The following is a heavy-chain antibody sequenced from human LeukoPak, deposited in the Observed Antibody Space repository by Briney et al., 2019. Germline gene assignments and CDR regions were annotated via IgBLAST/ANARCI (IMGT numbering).Heavy chain of an antibody. D-gene: IGHD3-22*01. CDR3: ARHPGGYYDSSGYLDY. Sequence: GESLKISCKGSGYSFTSYWIGWVRQMPGKGLEWMGIIYPGDSDTRYSPSFQGQVTISADKSISTAYLQWSSLKASDTAMYYCARHPGGYYDSSGYLDYWGQGTLVTVSS. J-gene: IGHJ4*02. CDR2: IYPGDSDT. CDR1: GYSFTSYW. V-gene: IGHV5-51*01.